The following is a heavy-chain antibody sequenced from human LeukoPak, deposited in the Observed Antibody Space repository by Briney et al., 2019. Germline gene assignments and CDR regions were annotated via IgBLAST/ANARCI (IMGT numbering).Heavy chain of an antibody. D-gene: IGHD6-19*01. V-gene: IGHV3-23*01. CDR2: LIGSGGST. J-gene: IGHJ4*02. CDR1: GFTFSNYA. CDR3: ARGYSSGWYAEGRFDY. Sequence: GGSLRLSCAASGFTFSNYAMSWVRQAPGKGLEWVSGLIGSGGSTYYADSVKGRFTISRDSSKNTLYLRMNSLRAEDTAVYYCARGYSSGWYAEGRFDYWGQGTLVTVSS.